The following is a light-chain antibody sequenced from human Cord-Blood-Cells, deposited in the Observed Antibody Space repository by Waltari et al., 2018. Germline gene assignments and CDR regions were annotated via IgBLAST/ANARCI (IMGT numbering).Light chain of an antibody. CDR3: QQYGSSLFT. CDR1: PSVSSSY. CDR2: GAS. Sequence: DIVLPQSPGTLSLSPGERATLSCRASPSVSSSYLAWYQQKPGQAPRLLIYGASSRATGIPDRFSGSGSGTDFTLTISRLEPEDFAVYYCQQYGSSLFTFGPGTKVDIK. J-gene: IGKJ3*01. V-gene: IGKV3-20*01.